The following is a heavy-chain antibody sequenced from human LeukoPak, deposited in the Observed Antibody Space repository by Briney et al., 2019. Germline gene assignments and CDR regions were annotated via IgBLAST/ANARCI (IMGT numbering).Heavy chain of an antibody. CDR2: IYDSGST. J-gene: IGHJ3*02. D-gene: IGHD2-21*01. V-gene: IGHV4-59*08. CDR3: ARHEVRLGGAFDI. CDR1: GDSISGYY. Sequence: PSETLSLTCTVSGDSISGYYWSWIRQPPGKGLEWIGYIYDSGSTNYNPSLKSRVTISIDTSKNQFSLKLSSVTAADTAVYYCARHEVRLGGAFDIWGQGTMVTVSS.